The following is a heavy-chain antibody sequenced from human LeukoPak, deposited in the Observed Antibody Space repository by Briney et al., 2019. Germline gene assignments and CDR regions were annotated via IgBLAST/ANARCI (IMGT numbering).Heavy chain of an antibody. CDR2: IYPLDSEI. CDR3: AATGRSCTGGSCYSDDFDV. V-gene: IGHV5-51*01. CDR1: GYSFTNYW. Sequence: GESLKISCKASGYSFTNYWIEWVRQMPGKGLEWMGIIYPLDSEIRYSPSFQGQVTISVDRSITTAFLHWDSLKTSDTATYYCAATGRSCTGGSCYSDDFDVWGQGTMVTVSS. J-gene: IGHJ3*01. D-gene: IGHD2-15*01.